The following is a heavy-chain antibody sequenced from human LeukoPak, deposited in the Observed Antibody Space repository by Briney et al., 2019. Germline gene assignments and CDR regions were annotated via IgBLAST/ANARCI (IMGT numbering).Heavy chain of an antibody. D-gene: IGHD6-6*01. J-gene: IGHJ3*02. CDR3: ASLFLCYGCSTSSDSFNI. CDR2: ITSDGSST. CDR1: GFTFSNYW. Sequence: GGSLRLSCAASGFTFSNYWMHWVRQAPGKGLVWVSRITSDGSSTTYADSVKGRFTISRDNAKNTLYLQMNSLRAEDTAVYYCASLFLCYGCSTSSDSFNIWGQGTMLTVSS. V-gene: IGHV3-74*01.